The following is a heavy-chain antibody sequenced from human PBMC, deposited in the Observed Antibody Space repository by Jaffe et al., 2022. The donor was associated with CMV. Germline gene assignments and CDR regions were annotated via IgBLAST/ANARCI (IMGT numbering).Heavy chain of an antibody. Sequence: QVHLVQSGAEVKKPGASVKVSCKASGYTFTAYYIHWLRQAPGQGLEWMGWINPNTGGTKYAQKFQGRVTMTTDTSISTAYMELSSLRSDDTAVYYCARGPYWGSTTNWFDPWGQGTLVTVSS. V-gene: IGHV1-2*02. D-gene: IGHD7-27*01. CDR1: GYTFTAYY. J-gene: IGHJ5*02. CDR3: ARGPYWGSTTNWFDP. CDR2: INPNTGGT.